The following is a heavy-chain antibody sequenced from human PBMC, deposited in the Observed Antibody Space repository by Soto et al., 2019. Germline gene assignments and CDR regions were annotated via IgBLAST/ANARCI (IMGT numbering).Heavy chain of an antibody. CDR1: VFTFSRYS. J-gene: IGHJ4*02. CDR3: ARYYYYDSSGYSPLDY. V-gene: IGHV3-21*03. CDR2: ITISSRNI. D-gene: IGHD3-22*01. Sequence: EVQLVESGGGLVKPGGSLRLSCAASVFTFSRYSMNWVRQAPGKGLEWVSSITISSRNIYYADSVKGQFTISRDNAKNSLYLKMNSMRAEETAVYYCARYYYYDSSGYSPLDYWGQGPLVSDCS.